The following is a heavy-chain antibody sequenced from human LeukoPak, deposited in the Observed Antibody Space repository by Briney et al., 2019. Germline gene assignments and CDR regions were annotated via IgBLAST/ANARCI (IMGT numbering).Heavy chain of an antibody. CDR1: GFIVSSNY. Sequence: GGSLRLSCVASGFIVSSNYMSWVRQAPGKGLEWVSVIYSGGRTYYADSVKGRFTISRDNAKNSLYLQMNSLRAEDTAVYYCARPSHSSGWSHDYWGQGTLVTVSS. V-gene: IGHV3-53*01. CDR2: IYSGGRT. D-gene: IGHD6-19*01. CDR3: ARPSHSSGWSHDY. J-gene: IGHJ4*02.